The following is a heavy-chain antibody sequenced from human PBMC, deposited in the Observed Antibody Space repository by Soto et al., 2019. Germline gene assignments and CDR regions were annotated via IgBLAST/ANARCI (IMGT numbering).Heavy chain of an antibody. Sequence: QVQLVQSGAEVKKPGASVKVSCQTSGYNFSAYYFNWVRQAAGQGPEWMGWLNPRNGQTGYVQKFRGRVTMTRDTSIATVYLELSRLTSQDTAIYFCARETDTSMVDYWGQGTLVTVSS. J-gene: IGHJ4*02. CDR3: ARETDTSMVDY. CDR1: GYNFSAYY. CDR2: LNPRNGQT. D-gene: IGHD5-18*01. V-gene: IGHV1-8*01.